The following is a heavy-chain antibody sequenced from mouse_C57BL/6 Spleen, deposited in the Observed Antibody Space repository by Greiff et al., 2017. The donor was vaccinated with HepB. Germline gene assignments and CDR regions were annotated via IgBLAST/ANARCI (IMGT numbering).Heavy chain of an antibody. CDR2: IYYSGTI. J-gene: IGHJ1*03. Sequence: EVQLVESGPGLVKPSQTVFLTCTVTGISITTGNYRWSWIRQFPGNKLEWIGYIYYSGTITYNPSLTSRTTITRDTPKNQFFLEMNSLTAEDTATYYCARDGSYYYGSSYGWYFDVWGTGTTVTVSS. V-gene: IGHV3-5*01. CDR1: GISITTGNYR. D-gene: IGHD1-1*01. CDR3: ARDGSYYYGSSYGWYFDV.